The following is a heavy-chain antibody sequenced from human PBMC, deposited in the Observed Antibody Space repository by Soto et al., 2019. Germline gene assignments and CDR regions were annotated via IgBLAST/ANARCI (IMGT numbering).Heavy chain of an antibody. CDR3: AKDIRLELSTAPGNYYGMDV. V-gene: IGHV3-23*01. J-gene: IGHJ6*02. CDR2: ISGSGGST. D-gene: IGHD1-7*01. Sequence: QPGGSLRLSCAASGFTFSSYAMSWVRQAPGKGLEWVSAISGSGGSTYYADSVKGRFTISRDNSKNTLYLQMNSLRAEDTAVYYSAKDIRLELSTAPGNYYGMDVWGQGTTVTVSS. CDR1: GFTFSSYA.